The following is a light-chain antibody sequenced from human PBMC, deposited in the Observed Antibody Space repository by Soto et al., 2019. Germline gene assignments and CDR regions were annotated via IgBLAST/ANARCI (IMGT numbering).Light chain of an antibody. CDR1: QSVSSY. J-gene: IGKJ2*01. CDR2: DAS. Sequence: EIVLTQSPATLSLSPGERATLSCRASQSVSSYLAWYQQKPGQAPRLLIYDASNRATGIPARFSVSGSGTDFTLTISNLEPEEFAVYYCQQRSNWPPSFGQGTKPETK. V-gene: IGKV3-11*01. CDR3: QQRSNWPPS.